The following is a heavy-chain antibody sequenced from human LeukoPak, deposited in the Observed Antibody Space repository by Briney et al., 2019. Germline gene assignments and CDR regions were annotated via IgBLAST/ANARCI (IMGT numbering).Heavy chain of an antibody. CDR2: ISPSGSAT. V-gene: IGHV3-23*01. D-gene: IGHD6-6*01. CDR1: GFIFGSYA. Sequence: GGSLRLSCAASGFIFGSYAMSWVRQGPEKGLEWVSTISPSGSATYYADPVKGRFTISRDNSKTTLYLQMNSLRDEDTALYHCTRDKSASSRREWFDPWGQGTVVTVSS. CDR3: TRDKSASSRREWFDP. J-gene: IGHJ5*02.